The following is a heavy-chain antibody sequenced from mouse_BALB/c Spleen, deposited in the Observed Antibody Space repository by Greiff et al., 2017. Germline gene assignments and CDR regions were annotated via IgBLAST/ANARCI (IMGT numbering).Heavy chain of an antibody. V-gene: IGHV2-6-7*01. D-gene: IGHD2-4*01. J-gene: IGHJ2*01. Sequence: QVQLKESGPGLVAPSQSLSITCTVSGFSLTGYGVNWVRQPPGKGLEWLGMIWGDGSTDYNSALKSRLSISKDNSKSQVFFKMNSLQTDDTARYYCARDGGLRRVDYWGQGTTLTVSS. CDR1: GFSLTGYG. CDR3: ARDGGLRRVDY. CDR2: IWGDGST.